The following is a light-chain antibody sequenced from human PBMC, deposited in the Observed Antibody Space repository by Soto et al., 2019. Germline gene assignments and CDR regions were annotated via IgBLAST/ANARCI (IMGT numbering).Light chain of an antibody. Sequence: EIVLTQSPGTLSLSPGERATLSCRASQSFSNNYLPGYQQKPGQAPRLLIYVASSRATGIPDRFSGSGFGTEFTLTISRLEPEEFAVFYCQQYGGSPRTFGQGTRVEIK. V-gene: IGKV3-20*01. CDR3: QQYGGSPRT. J-gene: IGKJ1*01. CDR2: VAS. CDR1: QSFSNNY.